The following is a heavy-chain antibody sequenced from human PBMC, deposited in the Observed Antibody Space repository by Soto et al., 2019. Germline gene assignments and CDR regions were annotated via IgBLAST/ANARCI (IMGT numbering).Heavy chain of an antibody. CDR1: GYTLRDYS. CDR2: AGTSRKYI. CDR3: VRDRDWAFAI. J-gene: IGHJ3*02. D-gene: IGHD3-9*01. Sequence: GVLRLSCAAFGYTLRDYSMNWIRQAPGKGLEWISYAGTSRKYIFYSDSVRGRFTISRDDAKNSVYLQLNSLRDEDTAVYYCVRDRDWAFAIWGQGTMVTVSS. V-gene: IGHV3-48*02.